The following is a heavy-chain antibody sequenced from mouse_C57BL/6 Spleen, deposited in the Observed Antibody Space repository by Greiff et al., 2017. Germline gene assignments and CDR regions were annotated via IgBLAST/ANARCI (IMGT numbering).Heavy chain of an antibody. CDR3: AREGFTTVVATPFAY. D-gene: IGHD1-1*01. Sequence: QVQLKQPGAELVKPGASVKLSCKASGYTFTSYWMHWVKQRPGRGLEWIGRIDPNSGGTKYNEKFKSKATLTVDKPSSTAYMQLSSLTSEDSAVYYCAREGFTTVVATPFAYWGQGTLVTVSA. CDR2: IDPNSGGT. V-gene: IGHV1-72*01. CDR1: GYTFTSYW. J-gene: IGHJ3*01.